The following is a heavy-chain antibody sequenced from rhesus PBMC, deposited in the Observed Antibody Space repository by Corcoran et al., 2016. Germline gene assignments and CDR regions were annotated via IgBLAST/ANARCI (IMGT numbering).Heavy chain of an antibody. V-gene: IGHV3-8*01. CDR3: AKGTSSGWPFDY. J-gene: IGHJ4*01. CDR1: GFTFSSYY. CDR2: INSGGGST. Sequence: EVQLVESGGGLVQPGGSLRLSCQGSGFTFSSYYMYWVRQAPGKGLEWVSAINSGGGSTWYTDSVKGRFTISKENAKNTLYLQMDSLRAEDTAVYYCAKGTSSGWPFDYWGQGVLVTVSS. D-gene: IGHD6-31*01.